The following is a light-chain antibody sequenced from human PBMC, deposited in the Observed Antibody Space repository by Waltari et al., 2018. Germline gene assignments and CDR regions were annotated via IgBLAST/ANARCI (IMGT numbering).Light chain of an antibody. CDR2: CAS. V-gene: IGKV1-39*01. J-gene: IGKJ1*01. CDR1: QSISHY. Sequence: DIQMTQSPSSLSASVGDRVTITCRASQSISHYLNWYQQKPQKATKLLMFCASSLQSGVSSRFSGSGSGTEFTLSINNLQPEDFATYYCQQSDSSPWTFGQWTRVEIK. CDR3: QQSDSSPWT.